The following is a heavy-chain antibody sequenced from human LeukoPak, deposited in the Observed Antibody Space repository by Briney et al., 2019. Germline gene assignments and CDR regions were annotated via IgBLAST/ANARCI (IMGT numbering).Heavy chain of an antibody. Sequence: SETLSLTCAVYGGSFSGYYWSWIRQPPGKGLEWIGEINHSGSTNYNPSLKSRVTISVDTSKNQFSLKLSSVTAADTAVYYCARTGGRTHPFDPWGQGTLVTVSS. J-gene: IGHJ5*02. CDR1: GGSFSGYY. V-gene: IGHV4-34*01. CDR2: INHSGST. CDR3: ARTGGRTHPFDP.